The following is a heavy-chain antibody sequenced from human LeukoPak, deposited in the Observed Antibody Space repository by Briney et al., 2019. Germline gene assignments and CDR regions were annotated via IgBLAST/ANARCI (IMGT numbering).Heavy chain of an antibody. V-gene: IGHV3-48*01. J-gene: IGHJ4*02. Sequence: GGSLRLSCTASGFTFSTYSMNWVRQAPGKGLEWVSYITSSSSTMFYADSVKGRSTISRDNSQNTMYLQMNGLRAEDTAVYYCATWPGAWYGEDYWGQGTLVTVSS. CDR3: ATWPGAWYGEDY. CDR2: ITSSSSTM. D-gene: IGHD3-10*01. CDR1: GFTFSTYS.